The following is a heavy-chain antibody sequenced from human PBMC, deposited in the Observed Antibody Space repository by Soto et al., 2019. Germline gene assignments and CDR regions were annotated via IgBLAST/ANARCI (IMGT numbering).Heavy chain of an antibody. CDR3: AKDVWNDVEPYYFDY. Sequence: GGSLRLSCAASGFTFSSYAMSWVRQAPGKGLEWVSAISGSGGSTYYADSVKGRFTTSRDNSKNTLYLQMNSLRAEDTAVYYCAKDVWNDVEPYYFDYWGQGTLVTVSS. V-gene: IGHV3-23*01. CDR2: ISGSGGST. CDR1: GFTFSSYA. J-gene: IGHJ4*02. D-gene: IGHD1-1*01.